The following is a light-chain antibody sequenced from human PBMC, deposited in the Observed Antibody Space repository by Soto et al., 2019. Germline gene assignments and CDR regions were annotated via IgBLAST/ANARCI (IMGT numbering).Light chain of an antibody. CDR3: QQRSNWPSLT. CDR1: QTVSSN. Sequence: EIVLAQSPATLSLSPGDRATLSCSASQTVSSNFLAWYQQRPAQAPRLLIYDASNRATGIPARFSGSGSGTDFTLTISSLEPEDFAVYYCQQRSNWPSLTFGGGTKVDIK. CDR2: DAS. J-gene: IGKJ4*01. V-gene: IGKV3-11*01.